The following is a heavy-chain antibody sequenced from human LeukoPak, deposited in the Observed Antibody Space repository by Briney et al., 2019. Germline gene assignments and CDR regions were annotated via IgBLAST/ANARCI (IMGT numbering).Heavy chain of an antibody. J-gene: IGHJ4*02. V-gene: IGHV4-59*08. D-gene: IGHD1-26*01. CDR3: ARHSEVSGSHSLEYYFDS. CDR1: GGSISSYY. CDR2: ISNTGRT. Sequence: SETLSLTCTVSGGSISSYYWSWIRQPPGKGLEWMGFISNTGRTNYSPSLKSRVTMLIDTSRNQFSLKLSSVTAADTAVYYCARHSEVSGSHSLEYYFDSWGQGTLVTVSS.